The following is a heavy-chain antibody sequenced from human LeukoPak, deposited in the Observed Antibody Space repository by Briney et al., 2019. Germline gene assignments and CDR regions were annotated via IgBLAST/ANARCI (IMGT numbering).Heavy chain of an antibody. D-gene: IGHD1-1*01. CDR3: ARRTLTTNAFDI. CDR2: IYTSGST. V-gene: IGHV4-61*02. J-gene: IGHJ3*02. Sequence: SQTLSLTCTVSGGSISSGSYYWSWIRQPAWKGLEWIGRIYTSGSTNYNPSLKSRVTISVDTSKNQFSLKLSSVTAADTAVYYCARRTLTTNAFDIWGQGTMVTVSS. CDR1: GGSISSGSYY.